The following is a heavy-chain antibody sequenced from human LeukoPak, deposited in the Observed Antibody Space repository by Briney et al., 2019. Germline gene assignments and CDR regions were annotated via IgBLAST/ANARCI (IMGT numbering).Heavy chain of an antibody. J-gene: IGHJ3*02. D-gene: IGHD6-19*01. CDR1: GGSISSSNW. Sequence: SETLSLTCAVSGGSISSSNWWSWVRQPPGKGLEWIGEIYHSGSTNYNPSLKSRVTISVDKSKNQFSLKLSSVTAADTAVYYCARSPRVGRGVAVFDIWGKGTMVPVS. CDR3: ARSPRVGRGVAVFDI. CDR2: IYHSGST. V-gene: IGHV4-4*02.